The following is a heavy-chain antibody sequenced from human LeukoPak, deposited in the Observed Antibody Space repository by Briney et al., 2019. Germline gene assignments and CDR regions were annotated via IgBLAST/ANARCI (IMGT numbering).Heavy chain of an antibody. Sequence: GGSLRLSCAASGFTFSSNWMSWVRQAPGKGLEWVSSISSSSSYIYYADSVKGRFTISRDNAKNSLYLQMNSLRAEDTAVYYCARGAYGSGRSGMDVWGKGTTVTVSS. V-gene: IGHV3-21*01. J-gene: IGHJ6*04. CDR1: GFTFSSNW. D-gene: IGHD3-10*01. CDR3: ARGAYGSGRSGMDV. CDR2: ISSSSSYI.